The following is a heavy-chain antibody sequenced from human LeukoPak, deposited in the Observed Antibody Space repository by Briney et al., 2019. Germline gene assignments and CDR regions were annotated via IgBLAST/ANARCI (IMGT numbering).Heavy chain of an antibody. CDR2: IYYSGSS. CDR1: GGSISGYH. Sequence: SETLSLTCNVSGGSISGYHWSWIRQPPGKGLEWLGYIYYSGSSNYNPSLKSRVTISVDTSKNQFSLKLSSVTAADTAVYYCARVRRSYYYYYYMDVWGKGTTVTVSS. V-gene: IGHV4-59*01. D-gene: IGHD3-16*01. J-gene: IGHJ6*03. CDR3: ARVRRSYYYYYYMDV.